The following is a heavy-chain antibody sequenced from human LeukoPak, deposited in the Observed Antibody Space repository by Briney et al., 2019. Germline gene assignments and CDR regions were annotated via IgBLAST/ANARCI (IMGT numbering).Heavy chain of an antibody. CDR3: ARVSPFGAIDY. Sequence: PGGSLRLSCAASGFTFSSYGMHWVRQATGKGLEWVSAIGTAGDTYYPGSVKGRFTISRENAKNSLYLQMNSLRAGDTAVYYSARVSPFGAIDYWGQGTLVTVSS. D-gene: IGHD3-10*01. J-gene: IGHJ4*02. CDR1: GFTFSSYG. CDR2: IGTAGDT. V-gene: IGHV3-13*04.